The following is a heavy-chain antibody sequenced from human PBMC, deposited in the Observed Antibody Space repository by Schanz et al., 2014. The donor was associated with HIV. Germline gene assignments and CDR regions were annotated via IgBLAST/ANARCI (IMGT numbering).Heavy chain of an antibody. CDR2: ISYDENNI. CDR3: AKEYGSGWGRYFYPMDV. V-gene: IGHV3-30*18. D-gene: IGHD2-15*01. J-gene: IGHJ6*02. CDR1: GFTFSTYA. Sequence: QVQLVESGGGVVQPGRSLRLSCAASGFTFSTYAMSWVRQPPGKGLEWVSSISYDENNIHYEDSVKGRFTISRDNSKDMLFLQMDDVRGDDTAIYYCAKEYGSGWGRYFYPMDVWGQGTTVIVS.